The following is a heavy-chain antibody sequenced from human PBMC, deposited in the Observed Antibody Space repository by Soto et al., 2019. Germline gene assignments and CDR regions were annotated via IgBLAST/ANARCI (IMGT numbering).Heavy chain of an antibody. D-gene: IGHD2-2*01. Sequence: GESLKISCAASGFTVSSNYMSWVRQAPGKGLEWVSVIYSGGSTYYADSVKGRFTISRHNSKNTLYLQMNSLRAEDTAVYYCARELNDCSSTSCYNWFDPWGQGTLVTVSS. V-gene: IGHV3-53*04. J-gene: IGHJ5*02. CDR1: GFTVSSNY. CDR3: ARELNDCSSTSCYNWFDP. CDR2: IYSGGST.